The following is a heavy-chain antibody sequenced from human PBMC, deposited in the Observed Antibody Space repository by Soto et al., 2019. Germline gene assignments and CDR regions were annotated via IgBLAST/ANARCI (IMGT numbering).Heavy chain of an antibody. CDR2: VSAYRDYT. CDR3: ARYVVDESTTYNHAFDV. CDR1: GYSFSTYE. V-gene: IGHV1-18*01. D-gene: IGHD1-26*01. Sequence: QAQLMQSAAEVKKPGASVKVSCKASGYSFSTYEINSLRQAPGQGLEWIGWVSAYRDYTDYAEKFQDRVTMTTDTSTNSAYIELRSLTYNDTAVYYCARYVVDESTTYNHAFDVWGQWAIVTVS. J-gene: IGHJ3*01.